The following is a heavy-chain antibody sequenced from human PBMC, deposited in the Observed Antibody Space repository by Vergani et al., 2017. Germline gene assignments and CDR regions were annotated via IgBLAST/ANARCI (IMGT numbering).Heavy chain of an antibody. Sequence: QLQLQESGPGLVQPSETLSLTCTVSGGSLSSSSYYWAWIRQPPGKGLEWIGSIYHSVSTYYNPSLKRRVTISVDTSMNQFSLRLSSVTAADTAVYYCARLGLTTVTFDSWGQGTLVTVSS. D-gene: IGHD4-17*01. CDR3: ARLGLTTVTFDS. CDR2: IYHSVST. J-gene: IGHJ4*02. CDR1: GGSLSSSSYY. V-gene: IGHV4-39*01.